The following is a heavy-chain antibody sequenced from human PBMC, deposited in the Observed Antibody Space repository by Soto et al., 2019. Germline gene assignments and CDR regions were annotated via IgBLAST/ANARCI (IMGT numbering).Heavy chain of an antibody. CDR1: GDSVSGNSAA. CDR3: VREFLYYDSSDSEFDY. V-gene: IGHV6-1*01. J-gene: IGHJ4*02. Sequence: SQTLSLTCAISGDSVSGNSAAWNWIRPSPSRGLEWLGRTYYRSKRYNDYAVSVKSRITVTPDTSKNQFSLHLNPVTPEDTAVYYCVREFLYYDSSDSEFDYWGQGALVAVAS. CDR2: TYYRSKRYN. D-gene: IGHD3-16*01.